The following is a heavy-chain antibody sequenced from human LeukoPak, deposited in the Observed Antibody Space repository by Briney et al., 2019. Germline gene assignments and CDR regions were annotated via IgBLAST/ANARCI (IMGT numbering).Heavy chain of an antibody. Sequence: ASVKVSCKASGYTFTSYGISWVRQAPGQGLEWMGWISAYNGNTNYAQKLQGRVTMTTDTSTSTAYMELRSLRSDDTAVCYCARDRRNYYDSSGYYFYFDYWGQGTLVTVSS. V-gene: IGHV1-18*01. J-gene: IGHJ4*02. D-gene: IGHD3-22*01. CDR1: GYTFTSYG. CDR2: ISAYNGNT. CDR3: ARDRRNYYDSSGYYFYFDY.